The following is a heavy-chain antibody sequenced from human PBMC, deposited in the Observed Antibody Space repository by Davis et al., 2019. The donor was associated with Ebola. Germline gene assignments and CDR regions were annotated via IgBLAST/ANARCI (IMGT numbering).Heavy chain of an antibody. Sequence: ASVKVSCKASGYTFTGYYMHWVRQAPGQGLEWMGWISAYNGNTNYAQKLQGRVTMTTDTSTSTAYMELRSPRSDDTAVYYCARDLDIVLMVYAIRFDYWGQGTMVTVSS. D-gene: IGHD2-8*01. CDR1: GYTFTGYY. CDR2: ISAYNGNT. CDR3: ARDLDIVLMVYAIRFDY. V-gene: IGHV1-18*04. J-gene: IGHJ4*03.